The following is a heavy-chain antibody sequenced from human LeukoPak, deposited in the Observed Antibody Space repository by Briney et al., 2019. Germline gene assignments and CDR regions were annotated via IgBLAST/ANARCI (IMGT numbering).Heavy chain of an antibody. Sequence: GGSLRLSCAASGFTFSSYAMHLVRQAPGKGLEYVSAISSNGGSTYYANSVKGRFTISRDNSKNTLYLQMGSLRAEDMAVYYCARGGIAVAATDYWGQGTLVTVSS. CDR2: ISSNGGST. J-gene: IGHJ4*02. V-gene: IGHV3-64*01. CDR3: ARGGIAVAATDY. D-gene: IGHD6-19*01. CDR1: GFTFSSYA.